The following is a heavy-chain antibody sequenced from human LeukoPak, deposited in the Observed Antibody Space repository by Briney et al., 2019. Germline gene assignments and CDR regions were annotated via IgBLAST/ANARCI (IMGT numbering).Heavy chain of an antibody. CDR1: GYTFTDYD. CDR2: INPKRT. J-gene: IGHJ4*02. V-gene: IGHV1-8*01. Sequence: RASVKVSCKASGYTFTDYDINWVRQATGQGLEWMGWINPKRTGYAQKFQGRVTFTRNTSISTAYMELNNLRSDDTALYYCARDEVRVCTNSVCHTRGVLDYWGQGTLVSVSS. CDR3: ARDEVRVCTNSVCHTRGVLDY. D-gene: IGHD2-8*01.